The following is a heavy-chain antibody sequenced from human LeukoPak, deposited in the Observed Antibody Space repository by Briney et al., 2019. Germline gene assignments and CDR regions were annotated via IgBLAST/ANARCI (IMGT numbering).Heavy chain of an antibody. Sequence: GASVEVSCKASGYTFTSYYMHWVRQAPGQGLEWMGIINPSGGSTSYAQKFQGRVTMTRDTSTSTVYMELSSLRSEDTAVYYCARVTDYDFWSGPYYFDYWGQGTLVTVSS. V-gene: IGHV1-46*03. CDR2: INPSGGST. J-gene: IGHJ4*02. CDR3: ARVTDYDFWSGPYYFDY. D-gene: IGHD3-3*01. CDR1: GYTFTSYY.